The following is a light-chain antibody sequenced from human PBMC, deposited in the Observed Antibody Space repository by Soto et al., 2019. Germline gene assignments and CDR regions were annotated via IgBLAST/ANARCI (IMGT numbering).Light chain of an antibody. CDR2: AVN. CDR3: SSYRSSDTLEV. J-gene: IGLJ1*01. Sequence: QYALTQPASVSASPGQSIFISCTGTSEDIGAYDYVSWYQQHPGKAPKLILYAVNDRPSGVSSRFSGSKSGNTDSLTISGVQPDDEADYYCSSYRSSDTLEVFGTGTKLTVL. CDR1: SEDIGAYDY. V-gene: IGLV2-14*01.